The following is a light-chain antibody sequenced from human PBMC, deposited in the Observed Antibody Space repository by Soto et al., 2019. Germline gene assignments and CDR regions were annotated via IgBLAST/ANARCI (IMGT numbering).Light chain of an antibody. Sequence: QSVLTQPPSVSAAPGQKVIISCSGSSSNIESNFVSWYQQLPGTAPKLLIFDNYKRPSGIPDRFSGSKPGTSATLGITGLQAGDEADYYCVAWDTSLTTTVLFGGGTQLTVL. CDR1: SSNIESNF. V-gene: IGLV1-51*01. CDR3: VAWDTSLTTTVL. CDR2: DNY. J-gene: IGLJ2*01.